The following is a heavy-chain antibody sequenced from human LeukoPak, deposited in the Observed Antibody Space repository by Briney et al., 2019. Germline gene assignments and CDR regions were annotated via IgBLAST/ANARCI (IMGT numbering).Heavy chain of an antibody. CDR3: ARERITMVRGVIPTGMDV. D-gene: IGHD3-10*01. Sequence: SETLSLTCTVSGGSISSGDYYWSWIRQPPGKGLEWIGYIYCSGSTYYNPSLKSRVTISVDTSKNQFSLKLSSVTAADTAVYYCARERITMVRGVIPTGMDVWGQGTTVTVSS. CDR2: IYCSGST. V-gene: IGHV4-30-4*01. CDR1: GGSISSGDYY. J-gene: IGHJ6*02.